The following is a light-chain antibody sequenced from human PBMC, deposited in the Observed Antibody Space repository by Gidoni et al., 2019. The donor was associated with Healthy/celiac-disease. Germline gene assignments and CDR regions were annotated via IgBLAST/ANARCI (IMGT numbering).Light chain of an antibody. Sequence: EIVMTQSPATLSVSPGERATLSCRASQSVSRHLAWYQQKPGQAPRLLIHGASTRATGIPARVSGSGSGTEFTLTISSLQSEDFAVYYCQQYNNWPPLTFGGGTKVEIK. CDR2: GAS. CDR3: QQYNNWPPLT. V-gene: IGKV3-15*01. CDR1: QSVSRH. J-gene: IGKJ4*01.